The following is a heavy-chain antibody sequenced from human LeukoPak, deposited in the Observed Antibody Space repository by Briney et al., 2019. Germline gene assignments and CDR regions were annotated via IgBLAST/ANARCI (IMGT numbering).Heavy chain of an antibody. Sequence: GGSLRLSCAASGFTFSSYGMHWVRQAPGKGLEWVSFISSSGSYIYFAESVNGRFTISRDNSKNTLYLQMNSLRAEDTAVYYCAKDPTDFDSSGQTYFDYWGQGSLVTVSS. V-gene: IGHV3-21*04. CDR2: ISSSGSYI. CDR1: GFTFSSYG. CDR3: AKDPTDFDSSGQTYFDY. D-gene: IGHD3-22*01. J-gene: IGHJ4*02.